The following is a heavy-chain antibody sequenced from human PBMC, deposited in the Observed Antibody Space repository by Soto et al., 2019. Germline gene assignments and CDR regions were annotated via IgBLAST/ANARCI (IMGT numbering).Heavy chain of an antibody. CDR1: GGSISSSSYY. CDR2: IYYSGST. V-gene: IGHV4-39*01. CDR3: AGPYYGSGSYYYYYYGMDV. D-gene: IGHD3-10*01. Sequence: ASETLSLTCTVSGGSISSSSYYWGWIRQPPGKGLEWIGSIYYSGSTYYNPSLKSRVTISVDTSKNQFSLKLSSVTAADTAVYYCAGPYYGSGSYYYYYYGMDVWGQGTTVTV. J-gene: IGHJ6*02.